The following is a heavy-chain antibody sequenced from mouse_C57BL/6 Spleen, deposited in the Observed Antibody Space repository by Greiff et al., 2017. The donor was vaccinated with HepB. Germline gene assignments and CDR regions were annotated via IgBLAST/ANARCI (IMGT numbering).Heavy chain of an antibody. J-gene: IGHJ1*03. CDR1: GYTFTSYW. CDR2: IYPGSGST. CDR3: ARTPYSQWYFDV. V-gene: IGHV1-55*01. Sequence: QVQLQQSGAELVKPGASVKMSCKASGYTFTSYWITWVKQRPGQGLEWIGDIYPGSGSTNYNEKFKSKATLTVDTSSSTAYMQLSSLTSEDSAVYYCARTPYSQWYFDVWGTGTTVTVSS. D-gene: IGHD6-5*01.